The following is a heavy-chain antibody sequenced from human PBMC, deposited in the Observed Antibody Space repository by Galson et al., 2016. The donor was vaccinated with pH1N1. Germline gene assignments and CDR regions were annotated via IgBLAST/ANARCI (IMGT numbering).Heavy chain of an antibody. Sequence: SLRLSCAASGFMFDSYNMHWVRQAAGRGLEWVAVISYGGTKVEYADSVKGRFTISRDNSRNTLDLQMNSLRPEDTGVYYCANEDFGDYDTYYNGLGVWGQGTTVIVSS. CDR3: ANEDFGDYDTYYNGLGV. D-gene: IGHD4-17*01. V-gene: IGHV3-30*18. J-gene: IGHJ6*02. CDR1: GFMFDSYN. CDR2: ISYGGTKV.